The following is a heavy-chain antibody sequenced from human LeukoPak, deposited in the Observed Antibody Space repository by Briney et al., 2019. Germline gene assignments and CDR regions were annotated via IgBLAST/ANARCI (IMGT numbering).Heavy chain of an antibody. V-gene: IGHV4-31*03. CDR1: GGSISSGGYY. J-gene: IGHJ4*02. CDR3: ARGRGRYPPLEALPSLGQGVVPSYYFDY. D-gene: IGHD2-15*01. CDR2: IYYGGST. Sequence: SETLSLTCTVSGGSISSGGYYWSWIRQHPGKGLEWIGYIYYGGSTYYNPSLKSRVTISVDTSKNQFSLKLSSVTAADTAVYYCARGRGRYPPLEALPSLGQGVVPSYYFDYWGQGTLVTVSS.